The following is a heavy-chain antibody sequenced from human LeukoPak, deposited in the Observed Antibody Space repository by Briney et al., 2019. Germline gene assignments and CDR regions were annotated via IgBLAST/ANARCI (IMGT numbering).Heavy chain of an antibody. CDR1: GGSIRSYY. J-gene: IGHJ5*02. CDR2: ISASGGT. V-gene: IGHV4-4*08. D-gene: IGHD6-19*01. Sequence: PSETLSLTCTVSGGSIRSYYWSWIRQPPGKGLEWIADISASGGTNYNPSLESRVTVSIDSSKNQFSLKLSSVTAADTAVFYCARSPHNSAWYEKWFDPWGQGTLVTVSS. CDR3: ARSPHNSAWYEKWFDP.